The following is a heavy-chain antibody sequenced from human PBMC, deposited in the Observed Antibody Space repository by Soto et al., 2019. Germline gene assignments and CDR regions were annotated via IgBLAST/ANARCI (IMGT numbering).Heavy chain of an antibody. D-gene: IGHD6-6*01. V-gene: IGHV1-18*01. CDR1: GYTFTSYG. CDR2: ISAYNGNT. CDR3: ARDEPSYSSSSTLRYYYGMDV. J-gene: IGHJ6*02. Sequence: QVQLVQSGAEVKKPGASVKVSCKASGYTFTSYGISWVRQAPGQGLEWMGWISAYNGNTNYAQKLQGRVTMTTDTSTSTAYMELRSLRSDDTAVYYCARDEPSYSSSSTLRYYYGMDVWGQGTTVTVSS.